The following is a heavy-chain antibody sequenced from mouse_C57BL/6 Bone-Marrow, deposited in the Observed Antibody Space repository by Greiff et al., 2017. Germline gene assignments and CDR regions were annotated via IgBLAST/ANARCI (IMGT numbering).Heavy chain of an antibody. CDR2: IYPGSGNT. D-gene: IGHD3-2*02. CDR1: GYTFTDYY. CDR3: ASQDSSGLAWFAY. J-gene: IGHJ3*01. V-gene: IGHV1-76*01. Sequence: VQLQQSGAELVRPGASVKLSCKASGYTFTDYYINWVKQRPGQGLEWIARIYPGSGNTYYNEKFKGKATLTAEKSSSTAYMQLSSLTSEDSAVYCCASQDSSGLAWFAYWGQGTLVTVSA.